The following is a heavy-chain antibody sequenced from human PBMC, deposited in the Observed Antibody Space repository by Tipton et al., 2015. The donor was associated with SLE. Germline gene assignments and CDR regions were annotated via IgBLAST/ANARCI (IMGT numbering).Heavy chain of an antibody. J-gene: IGHJ6*02. D-gene: IGHD4-17*01. V-gene: IGHV3-30*02. CDR1: GFIFSSYG. CDR3: ATSTVTTDPAYYYGMDV. CDR2: MRYDGSQK. Sequence: GSLRLSCAASGFIFSSYGMHWVRQAPGKGLEWVELMRYDGSQKFYADSVKGRFTISRGNSKNMLFLQLSSLRAADTAVYYCATSTVTTDPAYYYGMDVWGQGTAVTVSS.